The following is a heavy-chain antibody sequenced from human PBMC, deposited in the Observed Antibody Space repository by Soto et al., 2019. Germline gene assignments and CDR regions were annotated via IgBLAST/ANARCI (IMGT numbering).Heavy chain of an antibody. D-gene: IGHD2-15*01. Sequence: PSETPSLTCTVSGVSISIGGYYWSWIRQHPGKGLEWIGNMSYSGSTYYNPSFKSRVTISVDTSKNRFSLKLNSVTAADTAVYYCAREYDCSGGSCYSPWFDPWGQGTLVTVSS. CDR1: GVSISIGGYY. J-gene: IGHJ5*02. CDR2: MSYSGST. CDR3: AREYDCSGGSCYSPWFDP. V-gene: IGHV4-31*03.